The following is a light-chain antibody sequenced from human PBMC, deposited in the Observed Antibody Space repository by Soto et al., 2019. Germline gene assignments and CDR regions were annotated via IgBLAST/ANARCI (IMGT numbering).Light chain of an antibody. V-gene: IGLV2-23*01. Sequence: QSVLTQPASVSGSPGQSITISCTGTSSDAGNYNFVSWYQQHPGKAPKVIIYEDSTRPSGVCNRISGSKSGNTASLTISGLQAEDEADYYCCSYAGSSTSWVFGGGTKLTVL. CDR3: CSYAGSSTSWV. CDR1: SSDAGNYNF. CDR2: EDS. J-gene: IGLJ3*02.